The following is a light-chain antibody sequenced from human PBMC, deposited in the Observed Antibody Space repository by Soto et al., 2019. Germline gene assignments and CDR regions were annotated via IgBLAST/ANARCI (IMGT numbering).Light chain of an antibody. J-gene: IGLJ1*01. V-gene: IGLV2-14*01. CDR3: SSYTSSSTL. Sequence: QSALTQPASVSGSPGQSITISCTGTSSDVGGYNYVSWYPQHPGKAPKLMIYEVSTRPSGASNRFSGTKSGNTASLTISGLQAEDEADYYCSSYTSSSTLFGTGAKGTVL. CDR2: EVS. CDR1: SSDVGGYNY.